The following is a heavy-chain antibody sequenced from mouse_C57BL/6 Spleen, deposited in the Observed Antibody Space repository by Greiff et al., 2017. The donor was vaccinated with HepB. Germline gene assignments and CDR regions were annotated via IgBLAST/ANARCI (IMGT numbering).Heavy chain of an antibody. CDR3: ARDSYDGYTWFAY. D-gene: IGHD2-3*01. Sequence: QVQLQQPGAELVKPGASVKMSCKASGYTFTSYWITWVKQRPGQGLVWIGDIYPGSGSTNYNEKFKSKATLTVDTSSSTAYMQLSSLTSEDSAVYYCARDSYDGYTWFAYWGQGTLVTVSA. J-gene: IGHJ3*01. CDR2: IYPGSGST. CDR1: GYTFTSYW. V-gene: IGHV1-55*01.